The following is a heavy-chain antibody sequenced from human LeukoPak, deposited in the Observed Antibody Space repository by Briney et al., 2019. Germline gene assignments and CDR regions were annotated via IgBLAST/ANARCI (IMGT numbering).Heavy chain of an antibody. CDR3: AGTPRIYYGSGSYIPPLDY. Sequence: ASVKVSCKASGYTFTGYYMHWVRQAPGQGLEWMGWINTNTGNPTYAQGFTGRFVFSLDTSVSTAYLQISSLKAEDTAVYYCAGTPRIYYGSGSYIPPLDYWGQGTLVTVSS. V-gene: IGHV7-4-1*02. CDR2: INTNTGNP. CDR1: GYTFTGYY. J-gene: IGHJ4*02. D-gene: IGHD3-10*01.